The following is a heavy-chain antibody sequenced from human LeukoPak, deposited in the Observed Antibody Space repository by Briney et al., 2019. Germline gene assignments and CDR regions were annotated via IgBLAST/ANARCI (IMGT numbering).Heavy chain of an antibody. V-gene: IGHV4-59*08. CDR1: GGSISSYY. Sequence: SETLPLTCTDSGGSISSYYWSWIRQPPGKGLEWIAYISDIGSINYNPSLKSRVTISLDTSKNQFSLKLSSVTAADTAVYYCAGHHPRNTVDFWGQGTLVTVSS. CDR2: ISDIGSI. J-gene: IGHJ4*02. CDR3: AGHHPRNTVDF. D-gene: IGHD2-8*02.